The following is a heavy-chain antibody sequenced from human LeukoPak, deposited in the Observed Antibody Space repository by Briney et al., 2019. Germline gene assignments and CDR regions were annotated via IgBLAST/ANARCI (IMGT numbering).Heavy chain of an antibody. CDR1: GGSVSSSTYY. CDR2: IYHSGST. V-gene: IGHV4-61*01. CDR3: ARDEDNSGRYYYYMDV. D-gene: IGHD3-22*01. J-gene: IGHJ6*03. Sequence: SETLSLTCTVSGGSVSSSTYYRNWIRQPPGKGLEWIGYIYHSGSTNYNPSLKSRATISIDTSKNQFSLNLRYVTAADTAVYYCARDEDNSGRYYYYMDVWGKGTTVTVSS.